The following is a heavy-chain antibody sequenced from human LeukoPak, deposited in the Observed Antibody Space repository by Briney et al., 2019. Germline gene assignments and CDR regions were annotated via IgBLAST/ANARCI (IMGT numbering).Heavy chain of an antibody. CDR2: IYWDDDN. Sequence: SGPTLVNPTQTLTLTCTFSGFSLSTSGVGVGWIRQPPGEALEWLALIYWDDDNRYSPSLKSRLTITKDTSKYQVVLTMTNMDPVDTATYYCAHRRDYDILTGYPYNWFDPWGQGTLVTVSS. D-gene: IGHD3-9*01. CDR3: AHRRDYDILTGYPYNWFDP. CDR1: GFSLSTSGVG. V-gene: IGHV2-5*02. J-gene: IGHJ5*02.